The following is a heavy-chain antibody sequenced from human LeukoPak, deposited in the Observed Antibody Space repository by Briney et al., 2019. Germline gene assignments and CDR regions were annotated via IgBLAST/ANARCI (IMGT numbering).Heavy chain of an antibody. CDR3: ARDQSGSYFTFYYYYYMDV. J-gene: IGHJ6*03. Sequence: ASVKVSCKASGYTFTGYYMHWVRQAPGQGLEWMGWINPNSGGTNYAQKFQGRVTMTRDTSISTAYMELSRLRSDDTAVYYCARDQSGSYFTFYYYYYMDVWGKGTTVTVSS. CDR1: GYTFTGYY. CDR2: INPNSGGT. D-gene: IGHD1-26*01. V-gene: IGHV1-2*02.